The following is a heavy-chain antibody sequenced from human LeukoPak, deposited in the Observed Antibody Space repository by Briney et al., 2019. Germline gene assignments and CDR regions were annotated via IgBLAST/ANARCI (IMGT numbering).Heavy chain of an antibody. CDR1: GGSISSSSYY. D-gene: IGHD6-6*01. V-gene: IGHV4-39*01. CDR3: ARGIRGIAARARDY. Sequence: KPSETLSLTCTVSGGSISSSSYYWGWIRQPPGKGLEWIGSIYYSGSTYYNPSLKSRVTISVDTSKNQFSLKLSSVTAADTAVYYCARGIRGIAARARDYWGQGTLVTVSS. CDR2: IYYSGST. J-gene: IGHJ4*02.